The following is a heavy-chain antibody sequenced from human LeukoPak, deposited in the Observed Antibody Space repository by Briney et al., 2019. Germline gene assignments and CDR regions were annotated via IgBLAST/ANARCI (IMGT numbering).Heavy chain of an antibody. CDR2: ISSSSDYI. Sequence: NTGGSLRLSCAASGFTFSSYSMNWVRQAPGKGLEWVSFISSSSDYIYYTDSVKGRFTISRDNAKNSLYLQMNSLRAEDTAVYYCARGPLGGGWYDYWGQGTLVTVSS. J-gene: IGHJ4*02. D-gene: IGHD6-19*01. V-gene: IGHV3-21*01. CDR3: ARGPLGGGWYDY. CDR1: GFTFSSYS.